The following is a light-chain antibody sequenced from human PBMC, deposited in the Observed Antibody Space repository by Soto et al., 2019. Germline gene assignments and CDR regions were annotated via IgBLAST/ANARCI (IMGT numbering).Light chain of an antibody. J-gene: IGLJ3*02. CDR2: DVS. CDR3: CSYAGSYTLGV. V-gene: IGLV2-11*01. CDR1: SSDVGRSNF. Sequence: QSALTQPASVSGSPGQSLSISCTGASSDVGRSNFVSWYQQYPGKAPKLLIYDVSKRPSGVPDRFSGSKSGNTASLTISGLQAEDEADYYCCSYAGSYTLGVFGGGTKLTVL.